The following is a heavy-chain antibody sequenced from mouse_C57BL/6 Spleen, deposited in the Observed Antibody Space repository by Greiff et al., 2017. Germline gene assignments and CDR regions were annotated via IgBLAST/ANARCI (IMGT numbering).Heavy chain of an antibody. CDR3: AREGAGTGAMDY. J-gene: IGHJ4*01. CDR1: GYTFTSYW. CDR2: INPSNGGT. Sequence: QVQLQQPGTELVKPGASVKLSCKASGYTFTSYWMHWVKQRPGQGLEWIGNINPSNGGTNYNEKFKSKAALTVDKSSSTAYMQLSSLTSEDSAVYYCAREGAGTGAMDYWGQGTSVTVSS. D-gene: IGHD4-1*01. V-gene: IGHV1-53*01.